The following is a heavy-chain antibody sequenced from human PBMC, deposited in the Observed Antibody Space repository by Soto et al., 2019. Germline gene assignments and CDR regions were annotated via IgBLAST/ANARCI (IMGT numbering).Heavy chain of an antibody. CDR2: INPNSGGT. CDR3: ASGYFESSSWYNFDY. Sequence: ASVKVSCKASGYTFTGYYMHWVRQAPGQGLEWMGWINPNSGGTNYAQKFQGRVTMTRDTSISTAYMELSRLRSDDTAVYYCASGYFESSSWYNFDYWGQGTLVTVSS. D-gene: IGHD6-13*01. J-gene: IGHJ4*02. CDR1: GYTFTGYY. V-gene: IGHV1-2*02.